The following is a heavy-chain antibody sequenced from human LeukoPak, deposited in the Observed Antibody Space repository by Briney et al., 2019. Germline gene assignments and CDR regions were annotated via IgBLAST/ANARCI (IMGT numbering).Heavy chain of an antibody. CDR1: GFTFSSYA. D-gene: IGHD3-3*01. CDR3: FWSGYLRDTNLGY. J-gene: IGHJ4*02. Sequence: PGGSLRLSCAASGFTFSSYAMSWVRQAPGKGLEWVSAISGSGGSTYYADSVKGRFTISRDNSKNTLYLQMNSLRVEDTAVYYDFWSGYLRDTNLGYWGQGTLVTVSS. CDR2: ISGSGGST. V-gene: IGHV3-23*01.